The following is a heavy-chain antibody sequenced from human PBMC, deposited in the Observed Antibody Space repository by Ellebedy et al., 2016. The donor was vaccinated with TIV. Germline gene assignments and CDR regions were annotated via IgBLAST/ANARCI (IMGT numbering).Heavy chain of an antibody. V-gene: IGHV3-30-3*01. CDR2: ISYDGSNK. J-gene: IGHJ4*02. CDR3: VKGMSGTYEFDY. Sequence: GGSLRLXXAASGFTFSSYAMHWVRQAPGKGLEWVAVISYDGSNKYYADSVKGRFTISRDNSRNTVYLQMNSLRAEDTAVYYCVKGMSGTYEFDYWGQGSPVTVSS. CDR1: GFTFSSYA. D-gene: IGHD1-26*01.